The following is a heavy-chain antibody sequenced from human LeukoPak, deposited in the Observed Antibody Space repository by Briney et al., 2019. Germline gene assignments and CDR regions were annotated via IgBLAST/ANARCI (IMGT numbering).Heavy chain of an antibody. CDR3: AKHYGDYFLDF. V-gene: IGHV3-30-3*02. Sequence: PGGSLRLSCAASGFTFSSYAMHWVRQAPGKGLEWVAVISYDGSNKYYADSVQGRFTVSRDNSKKTLYLQMHSLRDEDTAIYYCAKHYGDYFLDFWGQGTLVTVSS. CDR2: ISYDGSNK. D-gene: IGHD4-17*01. J-gene: IGHJ4*02. CDR1: GFTFSSYA.